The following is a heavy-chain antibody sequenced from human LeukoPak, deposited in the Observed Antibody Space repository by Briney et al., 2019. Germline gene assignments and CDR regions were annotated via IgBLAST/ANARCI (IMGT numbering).Heavy chain of an antibody. D-gene: IGHD4-17*01. J-gene: IGHJ3*02. V-gene: IGHV3-21*01. CDR1: GFTFNRYG. CDR3: ARVGATVTGSDPFDI. Sequence: GESLRLSCVASGFTFNRYGMNWVRQAPGKGLEGVSAISTSSSYIHYADSLKGRFTISRDNARNSLYLDMGSLRVEDTAVYYCARVGATVTGSDPFDIWGQGTIVTVSS. CDR2: ISTSSSYI.